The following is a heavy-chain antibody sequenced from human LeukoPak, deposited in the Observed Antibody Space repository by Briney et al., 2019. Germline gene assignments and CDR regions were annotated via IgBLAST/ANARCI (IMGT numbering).Heavy chain of an antibody. Sequence: SETLSLTCTVSGGSISSSGYYWDWIRQPRGKGLEWIASIYYSGSTYYNPSLKSRVTISVDTSKNQLSLKLSSLTAADTAVYYCARHEYSGSYYGLSWFDPWGQGTLLTVSS. CDR2: IYYSGST. CDR3: ARHEYSGSYYGLSWFDP. CDR1: GGSISSSGYY. J-gene: IGHJ5*02. V-gene: IGHV4-39*01. D-gene: IGHD1-26*01.